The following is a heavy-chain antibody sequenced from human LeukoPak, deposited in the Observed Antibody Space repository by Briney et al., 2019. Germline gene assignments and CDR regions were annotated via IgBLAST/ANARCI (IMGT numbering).Heavy chain of an antibody. CDR2: IYYSGST. CDR3: AGDRDDYAFAFDI. Sequence: SETLSLTCTVSGGSISSYYWSWIRQSPGKGLEWIGYIYYSGSTNYNPSLKSRVTISVDTSKNQFSLKLSSVTAADTAVYYCAGDRDDYAFAFDIWGQGTMVTVSS. J-gene: IGHJ3*02. CDR1: GGSISSYY. D-gene: IGHD4-17*01. V-gene: IGHV4-59*01.